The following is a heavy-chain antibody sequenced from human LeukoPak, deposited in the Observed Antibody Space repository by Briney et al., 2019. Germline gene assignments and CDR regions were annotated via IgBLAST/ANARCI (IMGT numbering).Heavy chain of an antibody. CDR3: ARDPRYCSGGSCVYYYYYYMDV. Sequence: ASETLSLTCAVTDVSISSTRYYWSWIRQPPGKGLEWIGEIDHSGSTNYNPSLKSRVTISVDTSKNQFSLKLSSVTAADTAVYYCARDPRYCSGGSCVYYYYYYMDVWGKGTTVTVSS. CDR2: IDHSGST. CDR1: DVSISSTRYY. V-gene: IGHV4-39*07. D-gene: IGHD2-15*01. J-gene: IGHJ6*03.